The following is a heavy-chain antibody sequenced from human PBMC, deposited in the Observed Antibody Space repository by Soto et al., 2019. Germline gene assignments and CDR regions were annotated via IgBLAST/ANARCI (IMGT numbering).Heavy chain of an antibody. CDR2: ISYDGSNK. J-gene: IGHJ6*02. V-gene: IGHV3-30*18. Sequence: QVQLVESGGGVVQPGRSLRLSCAASGFTFSSYGMHWVRQAPGKGLERVAVISYDGSNKYYADSVKGRFTISRDNSKNTLYLQMNSLRAEDTAVYYCAKSIAARYYYYGMDVWGQGTTVTVSS. CDR3: AKSIAARYYYYGMDV. CDR1: GFTFSSYG. D-gene: IGHD6-6*01.